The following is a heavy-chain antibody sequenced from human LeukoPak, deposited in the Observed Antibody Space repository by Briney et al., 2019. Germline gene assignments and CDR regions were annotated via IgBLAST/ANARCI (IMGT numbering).Heavy chain of an antibody. CDR3: TVVNYGSGSYPLGY. J-gene: IGHJ4*02. D-gene: IGHD3-10*01. Sequence: GSLRLSCEASGFTFSDPYMSWVRQAPGKGLEWVGRIKSKTDGGTTDYAAPVKGRFTISRDDSKNTLYLQMNSLKAEDTAVYYCTVVNYGSGSYPLGYWGQGTLVTVSS. V-gene: IGHV3-15*01. CDR1: GFTFSDPY. CDR2: IKSKTDGGTT.